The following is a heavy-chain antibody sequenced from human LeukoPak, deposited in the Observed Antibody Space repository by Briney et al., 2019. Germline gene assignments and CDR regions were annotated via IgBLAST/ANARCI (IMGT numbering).Heavy chain of an antibody. CDR2: ISSSGSAV. Sequence: GGSLRLSCAASGFPFRNYEMNWVRQAPEKGLEGVSYISSSGSAVYYADSVKGRFTISRDNAKNSLYLQMNSLRAEDTALYYCARGPSVGSGWSPDLWGQGTLVTVSS. J-gene: IGHJ5*02. V-gene: IGHV3-48*03. D-gene: IGHD6-19*01. CDR1: GFPFRNYE. CDR3: ARGPSVGSGWSPDL.